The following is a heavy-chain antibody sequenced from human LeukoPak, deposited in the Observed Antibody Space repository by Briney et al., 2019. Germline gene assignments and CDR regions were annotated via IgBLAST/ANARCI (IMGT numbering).Heavy chain of an antibody. CDR1: GGSFSTYY. CDR2: IYYSGST. J-gene: IGHJ5*02. V-gene: IGHV4-59*08. Sequence: SETPSLTCTVSGGSFSTYYWSWIRQPPGKGLEWIGYIYYSGSTNYNPSLKSRVTISLDTSKNQFSLKLTSVTAADTAVYYCARLTFGGVIVSRWFDPWGQGTLVTVSS. CDR3: ARLTFGGVIVSRWFDP. D-gene: IGHD3-16*02.